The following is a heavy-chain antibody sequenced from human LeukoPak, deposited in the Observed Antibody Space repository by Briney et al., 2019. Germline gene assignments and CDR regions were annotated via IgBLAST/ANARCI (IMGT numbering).Heavy chain of an antibody. CDR2: IKPNSGGT. CDR3: GRVRRGIAAAAPNNAFDI. V-gene: IGHV1-2*02. D-gene: IGHD6-13*01. J-gene: IGHJ3*02. CDR1: GYTFTGYY. Sequence: ASVKASCKASGYTFTGYYMHWVRQAPGQGLEGMGWIKPNSGGTSYAQKFQGRVTIPRATSITRAYMELSRLRSDDRAVYYCGRVRRGIAAAAPNNAFDIWGEGTMVTVSS.